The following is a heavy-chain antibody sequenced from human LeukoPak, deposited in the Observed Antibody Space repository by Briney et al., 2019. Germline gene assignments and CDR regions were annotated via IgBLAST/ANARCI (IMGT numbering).Heavy chain of an antibody. V-gene: IGHV1-2*02. CDR3: ASLARHVYDTNSTQFDY. CDR2: INPNSGGT. Sequence: ASVKVSCKASGYTFTGYYMHWVRQAPGQGLEWMGWINPNSGGTNYAQKFQGRVTMTRDTSISTAYMELRRLRSDDTAVHYCASLARHVYDTNSTQFDYWGQGTLVTVSS. CDR1: GYTFTGYY. D-gene: IGHD5/OR15-5a*01. J-gene: IGHJ4*02.